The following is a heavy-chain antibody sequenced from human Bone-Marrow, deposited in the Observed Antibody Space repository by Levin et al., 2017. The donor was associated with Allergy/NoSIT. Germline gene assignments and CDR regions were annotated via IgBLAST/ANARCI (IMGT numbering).Heavy chain of an antibody. CDR3: ARVRGAVAGTGRQKENYFDY. V-gene: IGHV1-69*06. D-gene: IGHD6-19*01. J-gene: IGHJ4*02. CDR1: GGTFSSYA. CDR2: IIPIFGTA. Sequence: VASVKVSCKASGGTFSSYAISWVRQAPGQGLEWMGGIIPIFGTANYAQKFQGRVTITADKSTSTAYMELSSLRSEDTAVYYCARVRGAVAGTGRQKENYFDYWGQGTLVTVSS.